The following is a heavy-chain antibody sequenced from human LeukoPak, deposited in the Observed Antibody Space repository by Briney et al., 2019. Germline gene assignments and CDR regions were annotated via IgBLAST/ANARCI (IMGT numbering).Heavy chain of an antibody. Sequence: ASVKVSCKASEHTFTGYYMHWVRQAPGQGLEWMGRINPNSGGTNYAQKFQGRVTMTRDTSISTAYMELSRLRSDDTAVYYCAREGWALRAAAGSFDYWGQETLVTVSS. J-gene: IGHJ4*02. V-gene: IGHV1-2*06. D-gene: IGHD6-13*01. CDR2: INPNSGGT. CDR1: EHTFTGYY. CDR3: AREGWALRAAAGSFDY.